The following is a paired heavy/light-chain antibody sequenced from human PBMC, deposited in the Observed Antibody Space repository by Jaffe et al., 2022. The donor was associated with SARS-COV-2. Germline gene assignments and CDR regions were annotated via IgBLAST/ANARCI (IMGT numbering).Light chain of an antibody. CDR3: SSYTTSSTLV. CDR1: SSDVGEYKY. Sequence: QSALTQPASVSGSPGQSITISCTGSSSDVGEYKYVSWYQQHPGKAPKLMIYDVSNRPSGISNRFSGSKSGNTASLTISGLQTEDEADYYCSSYTTSSTLVFGTGTKVTVL. V-gene: IGLV2-14*03. J-gene: IGLJ1*01. CDR2: DVS.
Heavy chain of an antibody. CDR2: ISYEGSNK. D-gene: IGHD6-13*01. V-gene: IGHV3-30*14. J-gene: IGHJ3*02. CDR1: GFTFSSYA. Sequence: QVQLLESGGGVVQPGRSLRLSCAASGFTFSSYAMHWVRQAPGEGLEWVSLISYEGSNKNYADSVRGRFTISRDNSKNTLYLQMDSLRAEDTAVYYCARVTTTSWYWGGACDIWGQGTMVTVSS. CDR3: ARVTTTSWYWGGACDI.